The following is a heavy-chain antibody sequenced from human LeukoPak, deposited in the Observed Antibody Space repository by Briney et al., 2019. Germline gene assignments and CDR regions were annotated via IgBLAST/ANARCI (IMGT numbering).Heavy chain of an antibody. CDR1: GFTFSSYS. J-gene: IGHJ5*02. D-gene: IGHD2-2*01. CDR3: ARGMERFSGVPVGVWFDP. Sequence: MPGGSLRLSCAASGFTFSSYSMNWVRQAPGKGLEWVSSISSSSSYIYYADSMKARFTISRDNAKNSLYLQMYSLSAEDTGVYYCARGMERFSGVPVGVWFDPWGQGTLVTVSS. CDR2: ISSSSSYI. V-gene: IGHV3-21*01.